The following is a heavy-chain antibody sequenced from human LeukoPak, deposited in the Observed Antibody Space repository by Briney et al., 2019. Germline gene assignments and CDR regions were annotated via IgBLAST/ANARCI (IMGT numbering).Heavy chain of an antibody. Sequence: SETLSLTCTVSGGSISSSSYYWSWIRQPPGKGLEWIGYISYSGSTYYNPSLKSRITISVDTSKNQFSLKLSSVTAADTAIYYCANIAYDSSGYYRHFDYWGQGTLVTVSS. J-gene: IGHJ4*02. CDR3: ANIAYDSSGYYRHFDY. CDR2: ISYSGST. D-gene: IGHD3-22*01. CDR1: GGSISSSSYY. V-gene: IGHV4-30-4*01.